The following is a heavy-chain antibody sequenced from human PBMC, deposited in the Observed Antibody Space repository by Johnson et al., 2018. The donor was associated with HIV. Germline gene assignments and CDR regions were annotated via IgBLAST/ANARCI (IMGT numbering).Heavy chain of an antibody. Sequence: QVQLVESGGGVAQPGGSLRLSCVASGFTFSSYGMHWVRQAPGKGLEWVAFIRYDGSNKYYADSVKGRFTISRDTSKNTLYLQMNSLRAEDTAVYYCARWGPYDILTGYDAFDIWGQGTMVTVSS. CDR2: IRYDGSNK. CDR3: ARWGPYDILTGYDAFDI. V-gene: IGHV3-30*02. J-gene: IGHJ3*02. CDR1: GFTFSSYG. D-gene: IGHD3-9*01.